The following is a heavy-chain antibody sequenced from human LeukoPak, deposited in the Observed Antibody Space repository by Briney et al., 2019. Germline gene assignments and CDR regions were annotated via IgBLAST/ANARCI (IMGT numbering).Heavy chain of an antibody. D-gene: IGHD2-15*01. CDR3: ASLDCSGGGCYPDY. V-gene: IGHV4-4*08. CDR2: IYHSGST. J-gene: IGHJ4*02. Sequence: PSETLSLTCTVSGGSISSYYWSWIRQPPGKGLEWIGEIYHSGSTNYNPSLKSRVTIFVDTSKNQFSLKLTSVTAADTAVYYCASLDCSGGGCYPDYWGQGTLVTVSS. CDR1: GGSISSYY.